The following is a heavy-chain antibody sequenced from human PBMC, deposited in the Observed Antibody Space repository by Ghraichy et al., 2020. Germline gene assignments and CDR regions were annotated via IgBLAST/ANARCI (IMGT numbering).Heavy chain of an antibody. V-gene: IGHV1-69*13. Sequence: SVKVSCKASGGTFSSYGLSWVRQAPGQGLEWMGGTSPIFGTANYAQKFQGRVTITADESTSTAYMELSSLRSDDTAVYYCARTRMGRGVIVFYYYGMDVWGQGTTVTVSS. CDR3: ARTRMGRGVIVFYYYGMDV. J-gene: IGHJ6*02. D-gene: IGHD3-10*01. CDR2: TSPIFGTA. CDR1: GGTFSSYG.